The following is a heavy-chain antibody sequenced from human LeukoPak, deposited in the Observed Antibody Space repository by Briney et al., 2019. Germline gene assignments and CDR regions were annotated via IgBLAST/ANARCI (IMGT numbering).Heavy chain of an antibody. J-gene: IGHJ3*01. CDR3: AKSTSYYDTFVNAFDL. D-gene: IGHD3-22*01. CDR1: GGSVSSSHY. CDR2: IYYGGST. Sequence: SETLSLTCSVSGGSVSSSHYWGWIRQPPGKGLEWIGSIYYGGSTYYKASLRSRVTTSVDTSKNRFSLKLSSVTAADTAVYYCAKSTSYYDTFVNAFDLWGQGSVVTVSS. V-gene: IGHV4-39*07.